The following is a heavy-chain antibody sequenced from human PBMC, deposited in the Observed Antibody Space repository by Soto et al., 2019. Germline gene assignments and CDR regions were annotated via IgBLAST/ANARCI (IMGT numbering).Heavy chain of an antibody. J-gene: IGHJ6*02. Sequence: ASVKVSCKASGYTFTSYYMHWVRQAPGQGLEWMGIINPSGGSTSYAQKFQGRVTMTRDTSTSTVYMELSSLRSEDTAVYYCARDRALYYYDSSGYATDDYGMDVWGQGTTVTVSS. CDR3: ARDRALYYYDSSGYATDDYGMDV. D-gene: IGHD3-22*01. CDR1: GYTFTSYY. V-gene: IGHV1-46*01. CDR2: INPSGGST.